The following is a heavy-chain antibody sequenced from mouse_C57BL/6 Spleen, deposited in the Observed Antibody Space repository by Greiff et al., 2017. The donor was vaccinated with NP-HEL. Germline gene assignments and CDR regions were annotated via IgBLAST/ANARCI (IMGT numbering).Heavy chain of an antibody. Sequence: LVESGAELVKPGASVKMSCKASGYTFTSYWITWVKQRPGQGLEWIGDIYPGSGSTNYNEKFKSKATLTVDTSSSTAYMQLSSLTSEDSAVYYCAREEIYYYGSSPDYWGQGTTLTVSS. V-gene: IGHV1-55*01. D-gene: IGHD1-1*01. CDR3: AREEIYYYGSSPDY. J-gene: IGHJ2*01. CDR2: IYPGSGST. CDR1: GYTFTSYW.